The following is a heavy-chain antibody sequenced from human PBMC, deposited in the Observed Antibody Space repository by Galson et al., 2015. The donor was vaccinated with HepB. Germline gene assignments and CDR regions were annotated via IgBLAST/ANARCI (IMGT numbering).Heavy chain of an antibody. CDR3: AKDKRYSSSSY. CDR1: GFTFSSYG. D-gene: IGHD6-13*01. J-gene: IGHJ4*02. CDR2: ISYDGSNK. Sequence: SLRLSRAASGFTFSSYGMHWVRQAPGKGLEWVAVISYDGSNKYYADSVKGRFTISRDNSKNTLYLQMNSLRAEDTAVYYCAKDKRYSSSSYWGQGTLVTVSS. V-gene: IGHV3-30*18.